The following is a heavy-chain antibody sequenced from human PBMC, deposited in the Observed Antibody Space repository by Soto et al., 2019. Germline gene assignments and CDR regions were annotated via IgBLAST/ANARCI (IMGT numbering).Heavy chain of an antibody. CDR2: IGTAGDT. V-gene: IGHV3-13*01. CDR3: ALAGSDSGYYYYVDV. Sequence: GGSLRLSCAASGFTFSSYDMHWVRQATGKGLEWVSAIGTAGDTYYPGSVKGRFTISRENAKNSLYLQMNSLRAGDTAVYYCALAGSDSGYYYYVDVWGKGTTVTVSS. J-gene: IGHJ6*03. D-gene: IGHD1-26*01. CDR1: GFTFSSYD.